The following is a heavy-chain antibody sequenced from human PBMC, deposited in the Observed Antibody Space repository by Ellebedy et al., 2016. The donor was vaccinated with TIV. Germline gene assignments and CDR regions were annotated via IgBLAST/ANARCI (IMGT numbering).Heavy chain of an antibody. CDR3: ARGQYGYYWYFDL. V-gene: IGHV3-7*03. D-gene: IGHD5-18*01. CDR1: GFPFSSYW. CDR2: IKQDGSEK. J-gene: IGHJ2*01. Sequence: GESLKISCAASGFPFSSYWMSWVRQAPGKGLEWVANIKQDGSEKYYVDSVKGRFTISRDNAKNSLYLQKNSLRAEDTAVYYCARGQYGYYWYFDLWGRGNLVTVSS.